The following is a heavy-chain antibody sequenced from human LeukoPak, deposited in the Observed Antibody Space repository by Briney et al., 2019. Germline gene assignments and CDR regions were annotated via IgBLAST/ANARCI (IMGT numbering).Heavy chain of an antibody. Sequence: PGGSLKLSCAASGFTFSGSAMHWVRQASGKGLEWVDRIRSKANSYATAYAASVKGRFTISRDDSKNTAYLQMNSLKTEDTAVYYCTIPFYDSSGYYGNFDYWGQGTLVTVSS. V-gene: IGHV3-73*01. CDR2: IRSKANSYAT. CDR1: GFTFSGSA. CDR3: TIPFYDSSGYYGNFDY. D-gene: IGHD3-22*01. J-gene: IGHJ4*02.